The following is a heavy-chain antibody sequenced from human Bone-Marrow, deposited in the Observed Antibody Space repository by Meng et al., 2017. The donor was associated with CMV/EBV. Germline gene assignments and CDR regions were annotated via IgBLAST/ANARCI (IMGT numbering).Heavy chain of an antibody. CDR1: GFTFSTYA. V-gene: IGHV3-23*01. J-gene: IGHJ6*02. CDR3: ARERKIAVAGTYYYYGMDV. Sequence: GESLKISCAASGFTFSTYAMTWVRQAPGKGLEWVSGISGSGGSTYYADSVKGRFTISRDNSKNTLYLQMNSLRAEDTAVYYCARERKIAVAGTYYYYGMDVWGQGTTVTVSS. D-gene: IGHD6-19*01. CDR2: ISGSGGST.